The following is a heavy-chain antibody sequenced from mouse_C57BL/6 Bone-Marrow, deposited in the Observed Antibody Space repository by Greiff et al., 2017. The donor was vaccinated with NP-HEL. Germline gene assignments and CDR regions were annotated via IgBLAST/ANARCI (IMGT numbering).Heavy chain of an antibody. D-gene: IGHD2-2*01. CDR1: GYTFTSYW. Sequence: VQLQQPGAELVKPGASVKLSCKASGYTFTSYWMQWVKQRPGQGLEWIGEIDPSDSYSNYNQKFKGKATLTVDTSSSTAYRQLSSLTSEDSAVYDCARIGTMVTFDYWGQGTTLTVSS. V-gene: IGHV1-50*01. CDR3: ARIGTMVTFDY. CDR2: IDPSDSYS. J-gene: IGHJ2*01.